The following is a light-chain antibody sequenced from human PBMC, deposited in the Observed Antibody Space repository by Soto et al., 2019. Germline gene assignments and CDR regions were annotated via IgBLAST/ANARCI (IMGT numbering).Light chain of an antibody. J-gene: IGKJ1*01. CDR1: QAIRTD. CDR3: LQDFNYPWT. CDR2: AAS. Sequence: AIQMTQSPSSLSASVGDRVTITCRASQAIRTDLGWYQQKPGKTPKLLIFAASSLQSGVPSRFSGSGSGTDFTLTISSLQPEDCATYYCLQDFNYPWTFGQGTKVEIE. V-gene: IGKV1-6*01.